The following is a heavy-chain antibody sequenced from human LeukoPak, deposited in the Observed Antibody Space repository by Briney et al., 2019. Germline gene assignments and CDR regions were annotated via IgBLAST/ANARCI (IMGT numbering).Heavy chain of an antibody. V-gene: IGHV4-39*01. CDR2: IPYSGRT. Sequence: WVRQPPGKGLEWIGSIPYSGRTYSNPSLKSRVTISVDTSKNQFSLKLSSVTAADTAVYYCARHGGGAARGLDYWGQGTLVTVSS. J-gene: IGHJ4*02. CDR3: ARHGGGAARGLDY. D-gene: IGHD6-6*01.